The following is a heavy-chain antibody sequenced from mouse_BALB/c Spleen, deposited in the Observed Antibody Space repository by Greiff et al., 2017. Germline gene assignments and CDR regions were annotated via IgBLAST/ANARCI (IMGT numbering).Heavy chain of an antibody. CDR1: GYTFTDYE. J-gene: IGHJ3*01. D-gene: IGHD4-1*01. Sequence: QGQLQQSGAELVRPGASVTLSCKASGYTFTDYEMHWVKQTPVHGLEWIGAIDPETGGTAYNQKFKGKATLTADKSSSTAYMELRSLTSEDSAVYYCTRGGWDAAYWGQGTLVTVSA. CDR3: TRGGWDAAY. V-gene: IGHV1-15*01. CDR2: IDPETGGT.